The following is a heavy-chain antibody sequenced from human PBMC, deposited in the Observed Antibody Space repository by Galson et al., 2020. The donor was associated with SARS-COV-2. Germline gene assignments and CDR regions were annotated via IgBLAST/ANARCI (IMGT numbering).Heavy chain of an antibody. J-gene: IGHJ6*04. CDR2: ISYDGITN. V-gene: IGHV3-30*18. D-gene: IGHD6-13*01. CDR3: AKDLCSSWFRNYYYFYGVDL. CDR1: GFTFSSYG. Sequence: GGSLRLSCAASGFTFSSYGMHWFRQAPGKGLEWVAVISYDGITNYYADSVKGRFPISRDNSKNKWYLKMNSLRAEDTAVYYCAKDLCSSWFRNYYYFYGVDLWGKGTTVTVSS.